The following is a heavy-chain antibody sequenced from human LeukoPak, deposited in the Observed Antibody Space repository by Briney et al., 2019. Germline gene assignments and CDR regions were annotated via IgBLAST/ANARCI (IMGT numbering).Heavy chain of an antibody. V-gene: IGHV6-1*01. Sequence: SQTLSLTCAISGDSVSSNSAAWNWIRQSPSRGLEWLGRTYYRSKWYNDYAVSVKSRITINPDTSKNQFSMQLNSVTAADTAVYYCARHEDSSSLSWFDPWGQGTLVTVSS. CDR2: TYYRSKWYN. CDR1: GDSVSSNSAA. CDR3: ARHEDSSSLSWFDP. D-gene: IGHD6-13*01. J-gene: IGHJ5*02.